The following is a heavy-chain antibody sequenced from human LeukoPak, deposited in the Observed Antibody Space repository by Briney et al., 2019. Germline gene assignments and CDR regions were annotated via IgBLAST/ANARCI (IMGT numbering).Heavy chain of an antibody. CDR2: IYYSGST. J-gene: IGHJ4*02. CDR1: GGSISSSYY. V-gene: IGHV4-39*07. D-gene: IGHD6-19*01. CDR3: ARDGVGSDIDY. Sequence: SETLSLTCTVSGGSISSSYYWGWIRQPPGKGLEWIGSIYYSGSTYYNPSLKSRVTISVDTSKNQFSLKLSSVTAADTAVYYCARDGVGSDIDYWGQGTLVTVSS.